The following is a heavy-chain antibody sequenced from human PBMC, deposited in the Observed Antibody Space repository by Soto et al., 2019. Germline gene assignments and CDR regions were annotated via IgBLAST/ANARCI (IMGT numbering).Heavy chain of an antibody. Sequence: GASVKVSCKASGYTFTSYGISWVRQAPGQGLEWMGWISAYNGNTNYAQKLQGRVTMTTDTSTSTAYMELRSLRAEDTAVYRCATRDRVTSGSSHFYGTDVWGQGTTVTVSS. CDR1: GYTFTSYG. J-gene: IGHJ6*02. CDR3: ATRDRVTSGSSHFYGTDV. CDR2: ISAYNGNT. V-gene: IGHV1-18*01. D-gene: IGHD1-26*01.